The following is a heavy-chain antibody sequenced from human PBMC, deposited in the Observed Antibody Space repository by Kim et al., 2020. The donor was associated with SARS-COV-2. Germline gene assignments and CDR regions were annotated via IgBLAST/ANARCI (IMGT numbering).Heavy chain of an antibody. D-gene: IGHD2-2*01. J-gene: IGHJ5*02. Sequence: KCYAATVKCRFTTSRDNSKYTLYLHMNSLRAEETAVYYCARQLHPGWFVPWGQGTLVTVSS. CDR2: K. V-gene: IGHV3-33*01. CDR3: ARQLHPGWFVP.